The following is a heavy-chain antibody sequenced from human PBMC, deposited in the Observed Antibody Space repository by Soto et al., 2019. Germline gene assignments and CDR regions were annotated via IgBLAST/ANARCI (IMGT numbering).Heavy chain of an antibody. Sequence: EVQLVESGGGLVQPGGSLRLSCAASGFTFSSYWMSWVRQAPGKGLEWLANIKQDGSEKYYVDSVKGRFTISRDNAKNSLDLQMNSRRAEDKAVYYCASHHSGRFDYWGQGTLVTVSS. CDR2: IKQDGSEK. V-gene: IGHV3-7*01. CDR3: ASHHSGRFDY. J-gene: IGHJ4*02. D-gene: IGHD3-10*01. CDR1: GFTFSSYW.